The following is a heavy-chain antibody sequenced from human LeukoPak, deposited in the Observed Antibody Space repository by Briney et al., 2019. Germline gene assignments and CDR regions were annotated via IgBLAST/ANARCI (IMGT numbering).Heavy chain of an antibody. CDR1: GFTVSSNY. D-gene: IGHD1-26*01. J-gene: IGHJ4*02. CDR3: ARESGYSGSYWGLN. CDR2: IYHSGST. Sequence: GSLRLSCAASGFTVSSNYMTWVRQAPGKGLEWIGSIYHSGSTYYNPSLKSRVTISVDTSKNQFSLKLSSVTAADTAVYYCARESGYSGSYWGLNWGQGTLVTVSS. V-gene: IGHV4-38-2*02.